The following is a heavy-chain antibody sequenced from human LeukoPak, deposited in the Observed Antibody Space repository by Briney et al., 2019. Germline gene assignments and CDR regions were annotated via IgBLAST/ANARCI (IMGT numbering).Heavy chain of an antibody. D-gene: IGHD3-10*01. CDR2: ISGSAYNT. Sequence: GGSLRLFCAASGFTFSSYGMIWVRQAPGKGLEWVSTISGSAYNTYYADSVKGRFSISRDNSANTVFLQMNRLGAEDTAVYYCVKHSESYFIYHIDSWGQGSPVTVSS. V-gene: IGHV3-23*01. CDR3: VKHSESYFIYHIDS. J-gene: IGHJ4*02. CDR1: GFTFSSYG.